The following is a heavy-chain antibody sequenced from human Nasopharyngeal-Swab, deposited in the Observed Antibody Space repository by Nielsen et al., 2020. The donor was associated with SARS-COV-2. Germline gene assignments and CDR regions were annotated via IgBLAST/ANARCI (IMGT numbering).Heavy chain of an antibody. CDR2: IYPGDSNT. D-gene: IGHD1-26*01. CDR1: GYSFTTYW. Sequence: GESLKISCKGSGYSFTTYWIGWVRQMPGKGLEWMGIIYPGDSNTRYSPSFQGQVTISVDKYSSTAYLQWSSLKASDTAIYYCARPMRPMGHYYFGMDVWGQGTTDTVSS. J-gene: IGHJ6*02. V-gene: IGHV5-51*01. CDR3: ARPMRPMGHYYFGMDV.